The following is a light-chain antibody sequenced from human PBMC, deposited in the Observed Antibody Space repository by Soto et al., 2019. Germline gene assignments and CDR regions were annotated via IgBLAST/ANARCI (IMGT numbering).Light chain of an antibody. CDR2: LNN. Sequence: QTVVTQPPSASGTPGQRVTISCSGSSSNIGRNTVNWYQQLAGSAPKLLIYLNNERPSGVPDRFSGSKSGTSASLAISGLQSEDEADYYCAAWDGSLNGYVFGAGTKLTVL. V-gene: IGLV1-44*01. CDR3: AAWDGSLNGYV. CDR1: SSNIGRNT. J-gene: IGLJ1*01.